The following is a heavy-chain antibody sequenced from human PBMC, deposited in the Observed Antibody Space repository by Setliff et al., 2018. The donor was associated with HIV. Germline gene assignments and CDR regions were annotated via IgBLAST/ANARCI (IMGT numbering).Heavy chain of an antibody. Sequence: ASVKVSCKASGYTFSEYAIHWVRQAPGQRPEWMGRIDTDNGYRRYSPKLQGRVTITKDTSANTAYMESGGLRSEDTAVYYCARWCAAAGCYPAIYHFDSWGQGTLVTVS. CDR3: ARWCAAAGCYPAIYHFDS. CDR1: GYTFSEYA. D-gene: IGHD2-2*01. V-gene: IGHV1-3*04. J-gene: IGHJ4*02. CDR2: IDTDNGYR.